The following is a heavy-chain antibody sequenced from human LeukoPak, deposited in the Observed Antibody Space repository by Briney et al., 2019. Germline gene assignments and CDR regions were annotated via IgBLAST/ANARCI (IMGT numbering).Heavy chain of an antibody. CDR3: AREGRQDYVYFDC. J-gene: IGHJ4*02. D-gene: IGHD4-17*01. CDR2: INYSGNT. V-gene: IGHV4-59*01. CDR1: GDSISSYY. Sequence: SETLSLTCTVSGDSISSYYWSWIRQPPGKGLEWMGYINYSGNTNYDPSLKSRVTISVDTSKNQFSLRLTSVTAADTAVYYCAREGRQDYVYFDCWGQGTLVTVSS.